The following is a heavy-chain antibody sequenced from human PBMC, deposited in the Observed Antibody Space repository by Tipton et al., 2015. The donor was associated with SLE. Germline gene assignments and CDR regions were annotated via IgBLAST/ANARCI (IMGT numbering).Heavy chain of an antibody. V-gene: IGHV4-4*07. CDR1: GGSISSYY. CDR3: ARLAVAGMWYYFDF. Sequence: TLSLTCTVSGGSISSYYWSWIRQPPGKGLEWIGRIYSSGSPNYNPSLKSRVTMSVDTSKNQFSLKLISMTAADTAVYYCARLAVAGMWYYFDFWGQGAPVTVSS. D-gene: IGHD6-19*01. J-gene: IGHJ4*02. CDR2: IYSSGSP.